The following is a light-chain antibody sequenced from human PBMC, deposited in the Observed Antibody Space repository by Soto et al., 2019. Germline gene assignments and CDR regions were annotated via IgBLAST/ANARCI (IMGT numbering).Light chain of an antibody. J-gene: IGKJ1*01. CDR3: QQNNSSWT. CDR1: QSISSW. V-gene: IGKV1-5*03. CDR2: KAS. Sequence: DILMTQSPSTLSASVGDRVTITCRASQSISSWFAWYQQKPGKAPKLLIYKASSLESGVPSRFSGIGSGTEFTLTISSLQPYDFATYYCQQNNSSWTFGQGTKVEIK.